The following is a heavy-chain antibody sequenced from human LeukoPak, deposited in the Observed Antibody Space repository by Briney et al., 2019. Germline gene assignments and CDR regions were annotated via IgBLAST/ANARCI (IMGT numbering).Heavy chain of an antibody. CDR1: GFTFSSYW. J-gene: IGHJ4*02. D-gene: IGHD2-2*01. CDR3: ARGLAVRAGDYFDN. CDR2: INRDGSST. Sequence: GRSLRLSCAASGFTFSSYWMHWVRQAPGKGLVWVARINRDGSSTRYADSVKGRFTISRDNAKNTLYLQMNSLRAEDTAVYSCARGLAVRAGDYFDNWGQGTLVTVSS. V-gene: IGHV3-74*01.